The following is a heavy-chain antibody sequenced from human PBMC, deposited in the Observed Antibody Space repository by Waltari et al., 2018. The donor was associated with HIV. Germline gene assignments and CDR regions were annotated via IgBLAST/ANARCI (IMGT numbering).Heavy chain of an antibody. V-gene: IGHV3-21*02. CDR1: GFILNRYR. Sequence: EVQLVESGGGPVKPGESLRLSCVQSGFILNRYRINWVRQAPGKGPEWVSSISSSGNFKHYADSVKGRFTISRDNAENSLYLQMNGLRAEDTAIYYCARDSRGSTWSLNWFDPWGQGTLVTVSS. D-gene: IGHD6-6*01. CDR3: ARDSRGSTWSLNWFDP. CDR2: ISSSGNFK. J-gene: IGHJ5*02.